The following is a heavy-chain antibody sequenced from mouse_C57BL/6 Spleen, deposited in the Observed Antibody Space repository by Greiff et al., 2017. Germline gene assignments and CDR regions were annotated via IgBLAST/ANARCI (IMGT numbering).Heavy chain of an antibody. CDR1: GYTFTSYW. V-gene: IGHV1-55*01. CDR2: IYPGSGST. J-gene: IGHJ2*01. CDR3: ARTGGGNYVRGYFDY. Sequence: VQLQQPGAELVKPGASVKMSCKASGYTFTSYWITWVKQRPGQGLEWIGDIYPGSGSTNYNEKFKSKATLSVDPTSSTAYMQLSSLTSDDSAVFYCARTGGGNYVRGYFDYWGQGTTLTVSS. D-gene: IGHD2-1*01.